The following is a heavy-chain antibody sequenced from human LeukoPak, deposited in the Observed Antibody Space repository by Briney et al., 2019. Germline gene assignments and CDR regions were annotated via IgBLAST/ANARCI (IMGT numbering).Heavy chain of an antibody. V-gene: IGHV4-59*02. Sequence: SETLSLTCTIPGGSVSDYYWSWIRQSPGKGLEWIGYIYYTGSTTYNPSLKSRVTISADTSKNQFSLKLSSVTAADTAVYYCASRKLGNDYWGQGTLVTVSS. CDR3: ASRKLGNDY. D-gene: IGHD7-27*01. CDR2: IYYTGST. CDR1: GGSVSDYY. J-gene: IGHJ4*02.